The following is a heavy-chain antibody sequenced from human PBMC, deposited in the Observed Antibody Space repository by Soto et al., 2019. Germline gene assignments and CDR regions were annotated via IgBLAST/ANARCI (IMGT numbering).Heavy chain of an antibody. J-gene: IGHJ4*02. CDR3: AREGGSSTYYPLELDY. CDR1: GYIFNHYG. CDR2: IAPFNGNT. D-gene: IGHD2-2*01. Sequence: GASVKVSCKASGYIFNHYGINWVRQAPGQGLEWVGWIAPFNGNTNSLQTLQDRISMTIDTSARTAYLEVRSLTSADTGVYFCAREGGSSTYYPLELDYWGQGTLVTVPQ. V-gene: IGHV1-18*04.